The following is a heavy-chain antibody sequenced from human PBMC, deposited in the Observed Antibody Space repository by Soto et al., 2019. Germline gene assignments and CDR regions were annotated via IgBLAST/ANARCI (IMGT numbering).Heavy chain of an antibody. CDR3: AKPPLSYSSSSWGLGP. CDR1: GGYVSSSSYY. J-gene: IGHJ5*02. CDR2: ISYSGST. Sequence: PSETQSLPYTVSGGYVSSSSYYWSWIRQPPGKGLDWIAYISYSGSTNYNPSLKSRVTISVDTSQNQFSLKLSSVTAADTAVYYCAKPPLSYSSSSWGLGPWGQGTLVTVSS. V-gene: IGHV4-61*01. D-gene: IGHD6-6*01.